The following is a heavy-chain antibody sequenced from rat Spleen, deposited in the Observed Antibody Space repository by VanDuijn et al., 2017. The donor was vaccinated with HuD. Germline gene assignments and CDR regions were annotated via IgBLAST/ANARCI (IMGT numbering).Heavy chain of an antibody. V-gene: IGHV2S61*01. CDR1: GFSLISNS. CDR3: ARSDYSSPYYFDY. J-gene: IGHJ2*01. Sequence: QVQLKESGPDLVQPSRTLSLTCTVSGFSLISNSVHWVRQPPGKGLEWMGVIWGNGNANYNSALKSRLSISRDTSKSQVFLKMNNLQTEDTAMYFCARSDYSSPYYFDYWGQGVMVTVSS. D-gene: IGHD1-2*01. CDR2: IWGNGNA.